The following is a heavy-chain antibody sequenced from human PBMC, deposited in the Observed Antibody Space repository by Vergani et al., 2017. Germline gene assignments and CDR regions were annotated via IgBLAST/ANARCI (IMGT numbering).Heavy chain of an antibody. CDR1: GYTFTDYW. V-gene: IGHV5-51*01. CDR3: VRRRWEGQEVGY. J-gene: IGHJ4*02. CDR2: VYSGDSIT. Sequence: EVQLVQSGAEVKKPGESLKISCEGSGYTFTDYWVGWVRQKPGKGLDWMGVVYSGDSITRYSLSFEGQVTISADKSINTAYLEWDSLRASDSAMYYCVRRRWEGQEVGYWGQGTLGTV. D-gene: IGHD1-26*01.